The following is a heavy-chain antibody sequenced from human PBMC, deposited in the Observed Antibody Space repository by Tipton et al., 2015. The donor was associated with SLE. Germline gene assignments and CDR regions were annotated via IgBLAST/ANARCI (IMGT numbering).Heavy chain of an antibody. Sequence: TLSLTCTVSGDSIISGPYYWSWIRQHPGKGLESIGYIDYSGNIYYNPSLKSRVAMSEDTSKNRFSLNLSSVTAADTAVYYCAWGGGGFSSGSPRYFHYMDVWCQGTTVAFSS. CDR3: AWGGGGFSSGSPRYFHYMDV. J-gene: IGHJ6*03. D-gene: IGHD3-3*01. CDR2: IDYSGNI. V-gene: IGHV4-31*03. CDR1: GDSIISGPYY.